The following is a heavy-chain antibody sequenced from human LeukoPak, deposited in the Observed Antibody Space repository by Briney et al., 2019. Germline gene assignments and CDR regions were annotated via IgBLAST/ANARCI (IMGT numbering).Heavy chain of an antibody. CDR1: GFTFSSYS. CDR2: ISSSSSYI. V-gene: IGHV3-21*01. CDR3: ARDREQWLVLFDY. J-gene: IGHJ4*02. Sequence: GGSLRLSCAASGFTFSSYSMNWVRQAPGKGLEWVSSISSSSSYIYYADSVKGRFTISRDNAKNSLYLQMNSLRAGDTAVYYCARDREQWLVLFDYWGQGTLVTVSS. D-gene: IGHD6-19*01.